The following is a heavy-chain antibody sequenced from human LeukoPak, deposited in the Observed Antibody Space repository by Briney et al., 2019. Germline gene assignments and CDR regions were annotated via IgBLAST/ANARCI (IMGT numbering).Heavy chain of an antibody. CDR3: AREATWGEWYFDH. CDR2: IADDGGVK. Sequence: GGSLRLSYVASGITFSRHGMGWVRQAPGKGLEWVAVIADDGGVKQYADSVKGRFTVSRDNSKSTLYLQMSGVSVEDTAIYYCAREATWGEWYFDHWGQGTPVTVSS. V-gene: IGHV3-30*03. D-gene: IGHD3-3*01. CDR1: GITFSRHG. J-gene: IGHJ4*02.